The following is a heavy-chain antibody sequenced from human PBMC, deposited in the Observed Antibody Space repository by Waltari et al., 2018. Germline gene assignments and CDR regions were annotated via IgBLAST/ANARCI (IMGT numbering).Heavy chain of an antibody. Sequence: QVQLQESGPGLVKPSETLSLTCTFPGGSIRRYYWSWIRQPPGKGLEWIGYIYYSGSTNYNPSLKSRVTISVDTSKNQFSLKLSSVTAADTAVYYCARDSNWFDPWGQGTLVTVSS. J-gene: IGHJ5*02. CDR1: GGSIRRYY. CDR2: IYYSGST. V-gene: IGHV4-59*01. CDR3: ARDSNWFDP.